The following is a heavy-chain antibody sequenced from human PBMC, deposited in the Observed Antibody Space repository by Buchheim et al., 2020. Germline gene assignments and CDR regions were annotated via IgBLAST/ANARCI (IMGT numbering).Heavy chain of an antibody. D-gene: IGHD6-13*01. CDR2: IKQDGSEK. Sequence: EVQLVESGGGLVQPGGSLRLSCAASGFTFSSYWMSWVRQAPGKGLEWVANIKQDGSEKYYLDSVKGRFTISRDNAKNSLYLQMNSLRAEDTAVYYCARVGSSSWFSTYYFDYWGQGTL. J-gene: IGHJ4*02. CDR3: ARVGSSSWFSTYYFDY. CDR1: GFTFSSYW. V-gene: IGHV3-7*03.